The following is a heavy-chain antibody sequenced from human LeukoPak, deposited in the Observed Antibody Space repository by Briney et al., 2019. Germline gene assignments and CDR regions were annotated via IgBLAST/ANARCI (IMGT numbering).Heavy chain of an antibody. J-gene: IGHJ5*02. CDR1: GFTFSSYS. V-gene: IGHV3-48*02. Sequence: GGSLRLSCAASGFTFSSYSMNWVRQAPGKGLEWISYISRSSSTISSADSVKGRFTISRDNAKHSLYLKMNSLRDEDTAVYYCARRGYGSSGYTNWFDPWGQGTLVTVSS. CDR2: ISRSSSTI. CDR3: ARRGYGSSGYTNWFDP. D-gene: IGHD3-22*01.